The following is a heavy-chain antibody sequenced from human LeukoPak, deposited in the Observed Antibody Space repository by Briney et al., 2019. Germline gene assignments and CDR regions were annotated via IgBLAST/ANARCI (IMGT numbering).Heavy chain of an antibody. Sequence: SETLSLTCAVYGGSFSGYYWSWIRQPPGKGLEWIGEINHSGSTNYNPSLKSRVTISVDTSKNQFSLKLSSVTAADTAVYYCAKLPGPKVVRGVLYYFDYWGQGTLVTVSS. CDR1: GGSFSGYY. CDR3: AKLPGPKVVRGVLYYFDY. J-gene: IGHJ4*02. D-gene: IGHD3-10*01. V-gene: IGHV4-34*01. CDR2: INHSGST.